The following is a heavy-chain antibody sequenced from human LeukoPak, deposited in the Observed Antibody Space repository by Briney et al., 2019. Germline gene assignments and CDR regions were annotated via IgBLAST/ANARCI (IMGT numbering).Heavy chain of an antibody. J-gene: IGHJ4*02. Sequence: GASVKVSCKASGGTFSSYAISWVRQAPGQGLEWMGRIIPILGIANYAQKFQGRVTITADKSTSTAYMELSSLRSEDTAVYYCASSTSGYCDILTGYQKFDYWGQGTLVTVSS. V-gene: IGHV1-69*04. CDR2: IIPILGIA. CDR3: ASSTSGYCDILTGYQKFDY. CDR1: GGTFSSYA. D-gene: IGHD3-9*01.